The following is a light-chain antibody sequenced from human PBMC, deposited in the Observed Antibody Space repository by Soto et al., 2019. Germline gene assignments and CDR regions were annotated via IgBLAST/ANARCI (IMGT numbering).Light chain of an antibody. Sequence: QPVLTQPASVSGSPGQSITISCSGISPDFGVSWYQHFPGKAPKLLIFEVSNRPSGISTRFSGSKSDNLAFLTISGLQSEDEGLYHCSSYSSTTTLFGGGTTLTVL. CDR1: SPDFGV. CDR2: EVS. CDR3: SSYSSTTTL. V-gene: IGLV2-14*01. J-gene: IGLJ2*01.